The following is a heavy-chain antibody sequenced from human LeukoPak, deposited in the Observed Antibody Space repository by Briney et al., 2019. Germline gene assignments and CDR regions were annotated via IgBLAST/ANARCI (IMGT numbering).Heavy chain of an antibody. CDR1: RGSISGYY. J-gene: IGHJ6*02. CDR3: ARYGIAARLGDSYYYGMDV. Sequence: KSSETLSLTCTVSRGSISGYYWSWIRQPPGKGLEWIGSIYYSGSTNYNPSLKSRVTISVDTSKNQFSLKLSSVTAADTAVYYCARYGIAARLGDSYYYGMDVWGQGTTVTASS. CDR2: IYYSGST. D-gene: IGHD6-6*01. V-gene: IGHV4-59*08.